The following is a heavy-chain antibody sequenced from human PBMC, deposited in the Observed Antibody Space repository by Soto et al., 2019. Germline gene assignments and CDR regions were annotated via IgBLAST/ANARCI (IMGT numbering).Heavy chain of an antibody. J-gene: IGHJ5*02. CDR1: VYRFTNYW. D-gene: IGHD3-3*01. Sequence: GESLKISCKGSVYRFTNYWIAWVRQMPGKGLEWMGIFYPGDSDTRYSPSFQGQVTISADRSTSTAYLQWRSLKASDTAVYYCARDFLGARDLWGQGTLVTVSS. V-gene: IGHV5-51*01. CDR3: ARDFLGARDL. CDR2: FYPGDSDT.